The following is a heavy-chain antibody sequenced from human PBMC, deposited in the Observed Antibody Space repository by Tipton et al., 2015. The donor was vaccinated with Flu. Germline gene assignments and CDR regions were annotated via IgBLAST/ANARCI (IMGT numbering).Heavy chain of an antibody. CDR3: ARDRAMVVVVAAPIPSNFDY. J-gene: IGHJ4*02. Sequence: TLSLTCTVSGGSISSSSYYWGWIRQPPGKGLEWIGSIYYSGSTYYNPSLKSPVTISVDTSKNQFSLKLSSVTAADTAVYYCARDRAMVVVVAAPIPSNFDYWGQGTLVTVSS. CDR1: GGSISSSSYY. CDR2: IYYSGST. D-gene: IGHD3-22*01. V-gene: IGHV4-39*07.